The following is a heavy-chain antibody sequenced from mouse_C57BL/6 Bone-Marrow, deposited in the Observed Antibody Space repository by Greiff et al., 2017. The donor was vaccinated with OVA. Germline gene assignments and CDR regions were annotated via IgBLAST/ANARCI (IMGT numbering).Heavy chain of an antibody. Sequence: QVQLQQPGTELVKPGASVKLSCKASGYTFTSYWMHWVKQRPGQGLEWIGNINPSNGGTNYNEKFKSKATLTVDKSSSTAYKQLGSLTSEDSAVYYCASPHYYGSSLYFDDWGQGTTLTVSS. CDR1: GYTFTSYW. CDR3: ASPHYYGSSLYFDD. J-gene: IGHJ2*01. CDR2: INPSNGGT. D-gene: IGHD1-1*01. V-gene: IGHV1-53*01.